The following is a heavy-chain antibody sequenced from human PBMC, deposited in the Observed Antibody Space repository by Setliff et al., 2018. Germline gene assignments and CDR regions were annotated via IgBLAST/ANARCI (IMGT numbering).Heavy chain of an antibody. J-gene: IGHJ3*02. Sequence: LSLTCAVYGGSFSGYYWSWIRQPPGKGLEWIGEINHSGSTNYNPSLKSRVTISVDTSKNQFSLKLSSVTAADTAVYYCARTVWDAFDIWGQGTMVTVSS. V-gene: IGHV4-34*01. CDR1: GGSFSGYY. CDR3: ARTVWDAFDI. CDR2: INHSGST.